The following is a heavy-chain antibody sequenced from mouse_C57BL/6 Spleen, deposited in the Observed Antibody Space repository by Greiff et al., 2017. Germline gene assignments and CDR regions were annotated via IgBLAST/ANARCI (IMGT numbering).Heavy chain of an antibody. CDR3: ARRDYGNFYFDY. CDR2: IYPGDGDT. Sequence: VQLVESGPELVKPGASVKISCKASGYAFSSSWMNWVKQRPGKGLEWIGRIYPGDGDTNYNGKFKGKATLTADKSSSTAYMQLSSLTSEDSAVYFCARRDYGNFYFDYWGQGTTLTVSS. V-gene: IGHV1-82*01. D-gene: IGHD2-1*01. J-gene: IGHJ2*01. CDR1: GYAFSSSW.